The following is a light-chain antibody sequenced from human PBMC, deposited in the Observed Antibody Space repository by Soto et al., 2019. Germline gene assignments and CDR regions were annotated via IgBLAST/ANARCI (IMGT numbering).Light chain of an antibody. CDR2: KTS. Sequence: DIQMTQSPSTLSASVGXXXXXXXRASQSIGVWLAWYQQKPGTAPKLLIYKTSTLDSGVPLRFSGSGSGTEFTLTISSLQPDDFATYYCQQYINYFRTFGQGTKWIS. CDR1: QSIGVW. J-gene: IGKJ1*01. CDR3: QQYINYFRT. V-gene: IGKV1-5*03.